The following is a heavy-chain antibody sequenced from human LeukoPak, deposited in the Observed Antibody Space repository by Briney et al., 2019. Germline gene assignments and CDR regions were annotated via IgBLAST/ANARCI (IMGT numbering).Heavy chain of an antibody. J-gene: IGHJ4*02. Sequence: GRSLRLSCAASGFTFSSYAMHWARQAPGKGLEWVAVISYDGSNKYYADSVKGRFTISRDNSKNTLYLQMNSLRAEDTAVYYCARDPIAVAGGFDYWGQGTLVAVSS. CDR1: GFTFSSYA. D-gene: IGHD6-19*01. V-gene: IGHV3-30-3*01. CDR3: ARDPIAVAGGFDY. CDR2: ISYDGSNK.